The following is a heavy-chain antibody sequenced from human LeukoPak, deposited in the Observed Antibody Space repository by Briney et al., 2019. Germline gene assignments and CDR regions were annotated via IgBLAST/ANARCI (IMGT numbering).Heavy chain of an antibody. CDR1: QFTFSSYG. V-gene: IGHV3-33*03. D-gene: IGHD1-14*01. Sequence: GGSLRLSCAGSQFTFSSYGMNWVRQAPGKGLEWVAVIWYDGSKQYYADSVKGRFTISRDNSKNTLYLQMNSLRAEDTAVYYCAKELTVYNRGYYFDYWGQGTLVTVSS. J-gene: IGHJ4*02. CDR3: AKELTVYNRGYYFDY. CDR2: IWYDGSKQ.